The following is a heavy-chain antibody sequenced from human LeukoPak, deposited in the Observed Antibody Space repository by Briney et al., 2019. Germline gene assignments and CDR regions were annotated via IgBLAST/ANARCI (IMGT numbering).Heavy chain of an antibody. D-gene: IGHD6-13*01. CDR3: ARSHSSSWIYYYYYYMDV. Sequence: PGGSLRLSCVASGFTVSRNYMNWVRQAPGKGLEWVSIIYSGGRTYYADSVKGRFTISRDNSKNTLYLQMNSLRAEDTAVYYCARSHSSSWIYYYYYYMDVWGKGTTVTISS. V-gene: IGHV3-53*01. J-gene: IGHJ6*03. CDR1: GFTVSRNY. CDR2: IYSGGRT.